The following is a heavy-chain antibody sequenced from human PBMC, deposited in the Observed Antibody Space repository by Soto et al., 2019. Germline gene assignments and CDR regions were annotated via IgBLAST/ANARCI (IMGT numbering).Heavy chain of an antibody. D-gene: IGHD3-22*01. J-gene: IGHJ5*02. V-gene: IGHV1-18*01. CDR1: GYRFSSYG. CDR3: ARDTMITANWFDP. Sequence: ASVKVSCKASGYRFSSYGISWVRQAPGQGLEWMGWISAHNGNTEYAQSLQGRVSMTRDTSTSTAYMELRSLRSDDTAVYYCARDTMITANWFDPWGQGTRVTVSS. CDR2: ISAHNGNT.